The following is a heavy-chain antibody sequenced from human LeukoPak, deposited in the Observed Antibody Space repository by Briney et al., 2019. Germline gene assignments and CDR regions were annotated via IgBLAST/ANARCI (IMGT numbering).Heavy chain of an antibody. J-gene: IGHJ4*02. V-gene: IGHV4-59*08. D-gene: IGHD2-21*02. Sequence: PSETLSLTCTVSGGSISTYYWSWIRQPPGKGLEWIGFIFYTGSTNYNPSLKSRVTISVDTSENQFSLKLSSVTAADTAVYYCARAVVVTVPRFDYWGQGTLVTVSS. CDR1: GGSISTYY. CDR2: IFYTGST. CDR3: ARAVVVTVPRFDY.